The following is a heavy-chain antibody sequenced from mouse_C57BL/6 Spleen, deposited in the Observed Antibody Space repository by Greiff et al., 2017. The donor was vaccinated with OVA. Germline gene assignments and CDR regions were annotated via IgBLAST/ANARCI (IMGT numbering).Heavy chain of an antibody. CDR3: ARSLYYAMDY. V-gene: IGHV1-50*01. CDR1: GYTFTSYW. D-gene: IGHD6-2*01. CDR2: IDPSDSYT. J-gene: IGHJ4*01. Sequence: QVQLQHPGAELVKPGASVKLSCKASGYTFTSYWMQWVKQRPGQGLEWIGEIDPSDSYTNYNQKFKGKATLTVDTSSSTAYMQLSSLTSEDSAVYYCARSLYYAMDYWGQGTSVTVSS.